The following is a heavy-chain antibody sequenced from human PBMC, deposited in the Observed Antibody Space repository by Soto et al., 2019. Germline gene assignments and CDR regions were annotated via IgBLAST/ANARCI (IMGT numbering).Heavy chain of an antibody. CDR2: IYYSGNA. D-gene: IGHD6-13*01. CDR3: ARHKDNSSRYLLPDF. CDR1: GGSISSRSYY. Sequence: QLQLQESGPGLVKPSETLSLTCTVSGGSISSRSYYWGWIRQPPGKGLEWIGSIYYSGNAYYNPSLKSRVAVSVDTSKNQFSLKVTSVTATDTAVYYCARHKDNSSRYLLPDFWGQGTLVTVSS. J-gene: IGHJ4*02. V-gene: IGHV4-39*01.